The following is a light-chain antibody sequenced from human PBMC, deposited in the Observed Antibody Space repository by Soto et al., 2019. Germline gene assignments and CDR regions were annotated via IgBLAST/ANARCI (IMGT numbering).Light chain of an antibody. CDR2: EVN. V-gene: IGLV2-14*01. J-gene: IGLJ2*01. Sequence: QSALTQPASVSASPGQSITISCTGTSSDVGGYKFVSWYQHHPGKAPKLMIYEVNNRPSGVSNRFSGSKSGNTASLTIFGLQVEDEALYFCSSYTSASALGIFGGGTKLTVL. CDR3: SSYTSASALGI. CDR1: SSDVGGYKF.